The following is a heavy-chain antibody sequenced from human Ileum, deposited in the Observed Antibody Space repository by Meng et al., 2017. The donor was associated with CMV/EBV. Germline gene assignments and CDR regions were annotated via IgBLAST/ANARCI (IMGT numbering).Heavy chain of an antibody. CDR1: GFTFSAYG. D-gene: IGHD2-15*01. J-gene: IGHJ4*02. Sequence: FCAASGFTFSAYGMHWVRQAPGKGLEWVTFIRYNGNDKFYADSVKGRFTISRDNSKDTLYLQLNSLRHEDTAVYYCVAINVRGFEAFWGQGTLVTVSS. CDR3: VAINVRGFEAF. CDR2: IRYNGNDK. V-gene: IGHV3-30*02.